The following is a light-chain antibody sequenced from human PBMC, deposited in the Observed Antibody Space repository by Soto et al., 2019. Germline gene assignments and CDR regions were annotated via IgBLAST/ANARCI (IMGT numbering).Light chain of an antibody. Sequence: QLVLTQSPSASASLGASVKLTCTLSSGYSTYGIAWDQQQPEKGPRFLMKLNSDGSHNKGDGIPDRFSGSSSGAERYLTISSLQLEDEADYYCQTWGTGIWVFGGGTKLTVL. V-gene: IGLV4-69*01. CDR1: SGYSTYG. CDR3: QTWGTGIWV. J-gene: IGLJ3*02. CDR2: LNSDGSH.